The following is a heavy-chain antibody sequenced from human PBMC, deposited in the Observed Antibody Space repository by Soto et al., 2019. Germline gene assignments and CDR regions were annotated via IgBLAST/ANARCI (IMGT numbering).Heavy chain of an antibody. CDR2: IYYSGST. CDR1: GGSISSGGYY. Sequence: PSETLSLTCTVSGGSISSGGYYWSWIRQHPGKGLEWIGYIYYSGSTYYNPSLKSRVTISVDTSKNQFSLKLSSVTAADTAVYYCARDPKRWHGVDIWGQGTMVTVSS. D-gene: IGHD3-3*01. J-gene: IGHJ3*02. V-gene: IGHV4-31*03. CDR3: ARDPKRWHGVDI.